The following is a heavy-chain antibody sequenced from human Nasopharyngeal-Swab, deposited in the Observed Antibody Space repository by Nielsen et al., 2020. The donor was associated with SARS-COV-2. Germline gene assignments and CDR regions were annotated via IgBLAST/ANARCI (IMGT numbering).Heavy chain of an antibody. V-gene: IGHV1-2*02. CDR1: GYTLTGYY. CDR2: INPPSRGT. J-gene: IGHJ4*02. CDR3: ARDDYGDYGYFGH. Sequence: ASVKVSCKASGYTLTGYYMHWVRQAPGQGLEWMGWINPPSRGTKYAQKFQGRVTMTSDTSINTAYMELRRLRSDDTAVYYCARDDYGDYGYFGHWGQGTLVTVSS. D-gene: IGHD4-17*01.